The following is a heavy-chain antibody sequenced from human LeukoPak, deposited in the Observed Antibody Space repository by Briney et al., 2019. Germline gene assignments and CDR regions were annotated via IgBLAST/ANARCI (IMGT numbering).Heavy chain of an antibody. CDR3: TKGDYHAY. V-gene: IGHV3-49*03. CDR2: IRSNTYGGTA. J-gene: IGHJ4*02. CDR1: GFTFGDYA. Sequence: GGSLRLSCTASGFTFGDYAMSWFRQAPGKGLEWVGFIRSNTYGGTAECAASVKGRFTISRDDSKSIAYLQMNSLKTEDTAVYYCTKGDYHAYWGQGTLATVSS.